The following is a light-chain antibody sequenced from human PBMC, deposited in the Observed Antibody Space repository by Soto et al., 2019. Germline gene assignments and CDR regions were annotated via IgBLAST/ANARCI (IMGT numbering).Light chain of an antibody. CDR2: AAS. Sequence: DIQLTQSPSFLSASVGDRVTITCRASQGISSYLAWYQQQSGKAPKLLIYAASTLQSGVPSRFSGSGSGTEFTLTISSLQPEDFATYYCQQLNSYPPGTFGQGTKVEIK. V-gene: IGKV1-9*01. CDR1: QGISSY. J-gene: IGKJ1*01. CDR3: QQLNSYPPGT.